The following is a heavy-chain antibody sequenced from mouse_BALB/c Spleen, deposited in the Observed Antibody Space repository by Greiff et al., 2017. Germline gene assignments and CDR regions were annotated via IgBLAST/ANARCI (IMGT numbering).Heavy chain of an antibody. CDR2: IYPGDGDT. CDR1: GYTFTSYW. V-gene: IGHV1-87*01. Sequence: QVQLKQSGAELARPGASVKLSCKASGYTFTSYWMQWVKQRPGQGLEWIGAIYPGDGDTRYTQKFKGKATLTADKSSSTAYMQLSSLASEDSAVYYCARGDYYGSSPYAMDYWGQGTSVTVSS. D-gene: IGHD1-1*01. CDR3: ARGDYYGSSPYAMDY. J-gene: IGHJ4*01.